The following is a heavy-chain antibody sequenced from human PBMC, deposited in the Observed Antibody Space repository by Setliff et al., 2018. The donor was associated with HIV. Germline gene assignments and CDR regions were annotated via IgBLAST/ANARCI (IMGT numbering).Heavy chain of an antibody. CDR2: ISPYNGHT. CDR1: GYTFKTYG. J-gene: IGHJ6*02. V-gene: IGHV1-18*01. D-gene: IGHD6-19*01. CDR3: ARLGSGWSDSYYYAMDV. Sequence: ASVKVSCKASGYTFKTYGISWVRQAPGHGLEWMGWISPYNGHTNYAQNFQGRVTMTIDTSTSRAHMELKSLTSDDTAAYFCARLGSGWSDSYYYAMDVWGQGTTVTVSS.